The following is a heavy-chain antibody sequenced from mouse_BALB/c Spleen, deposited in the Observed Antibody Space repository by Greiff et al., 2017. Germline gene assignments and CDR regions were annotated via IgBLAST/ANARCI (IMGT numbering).Heavy chain of an antibody. Sequence: VQLVESGAELVRPGVSVKISCKGSGYTFTDYAMHWVKQSHAKSLEWIGVISTYYGDASYNQKFKGKATMTVDKSSSTAYMELARLTSEDSAIYYFAREGYGNDMAYWGQGTLVTVSA. CDR1: GYTFTDYA. V-gene: IGHV1S137*01. CDR2: ISTYYGDA. J-gene: IGHJ3*01. D-gene: IGHD2-2*01. CDR3: AREGYGNDMAY.